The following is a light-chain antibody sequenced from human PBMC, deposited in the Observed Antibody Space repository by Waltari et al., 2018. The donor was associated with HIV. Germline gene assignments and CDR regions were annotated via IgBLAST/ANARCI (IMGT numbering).Light chain of an antibody. V-gene: IGLV7-46*01. CDR1: TGAVTSGHY. CDR2: DTN. J-gene: IGLJ3*02. CDR3: LLSYSGTRV. Sequence: QAVVTQEPSLTVSPGGTVTLTCGSSTGAVTSGHYPYWFQQKPGQAPRTLIYDTNTKHSWTPARFSGSLRGGKAALTLSGAQPEDEAEYYCLLSYSGTRVFGGGTKLTVL.